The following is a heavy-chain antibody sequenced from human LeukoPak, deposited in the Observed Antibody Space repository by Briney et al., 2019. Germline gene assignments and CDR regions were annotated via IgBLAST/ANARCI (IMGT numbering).Heavy chain of an antibody. CDR1: GYIFSDYY. V-gene: IGHV1-2*02. CDR3: AKETQYYFDS. D-gene: IGHD2/OR15-2a*01. Sequence: ASVKVSCKASGYIFSDYYMHWVRQAPGQGLEWMGWINPNTGGTKFTQKFQGRVTMTRDTSISTAYMELSGLTSDDAAMYYCAKETQYYFDSWGQGTLVTVSS. J-gene: IGHJ4*02. CDR2: INPNTGGT.